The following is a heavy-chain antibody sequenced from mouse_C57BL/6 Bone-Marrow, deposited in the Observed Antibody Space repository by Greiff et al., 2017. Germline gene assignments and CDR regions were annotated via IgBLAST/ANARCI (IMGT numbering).Heavy chain of an antibody. CDR2: LSNLAYSI. CDR1: GFTFSDYG. V-gene: IGHV5-15*01. J-gene: IGHJ3*01. D-gene: IGHD2-5*01. CDR3: ARHAYYSNYGFAY. Sequence: EVQGVESGGGLVQPGGSLKLSCAASGFTFSDYGMAWVRQAPRKGPEWVAFLSNLAYSIYYADTVTGRFTISRENAKNTLYLEMSSLRSEDTAMYYCARHAYYSNYGFAYWGQGTLVTVSA.